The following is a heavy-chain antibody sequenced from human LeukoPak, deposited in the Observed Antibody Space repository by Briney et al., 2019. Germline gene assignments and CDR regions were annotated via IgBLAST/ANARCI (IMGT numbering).Heavy chain of an antibody. Sequence: GGSLRLSCAASGFTFSSYSMNWVRQAPGGGLEWVSSISTSSSYIYYADSVKGRFTISRDNAKNSLYLQMNSLRAEDTAVYYCARRGIAATHYYFDYWGQGTLVTVSS. CDR1: GFTFSSYS. V-gene: IGHV3-21*01. D-gene: IGHD2-15*01. CDR3: ARRGIAATHYYFDY. J-gene: IGHJ4*02. CDR2: ISTSSSYI.